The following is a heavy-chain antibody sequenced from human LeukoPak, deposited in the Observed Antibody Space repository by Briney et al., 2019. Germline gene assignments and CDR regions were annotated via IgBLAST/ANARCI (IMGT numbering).Heavy chain of an antibody. V-gene: IGHV3-23*01. CDR2: ISGSGGFT. CDR1: GFTFSSYG. Sequence: GGSLRLSCAASGFTFSSYGMSWVRQAPGKGLEWVSAISGSGGFTYYADSVKGRFTISRDNSKNTLYLQMNSLRAEDTAVYYCAKGPYKSGSYLGPHDYWGQGTLVTVSS. D-gene: IGHD1-26*01. CDR3: AKGPYKSGSYLGPHDY. J-gene: IGHJ4*02.